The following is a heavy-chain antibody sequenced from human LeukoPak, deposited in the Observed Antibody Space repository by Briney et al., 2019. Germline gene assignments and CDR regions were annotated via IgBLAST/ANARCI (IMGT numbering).Heavy chain of an antibody. CDR2: ISAYNGNT. D-gene: IGHD3-22*01. CDR3: ARGPRSMIVLVTASYFDD. Sequence: ASVKVSCKASGYTFTSYGINWVRQAPGQGLEWMGWISAYNGNTNYAQKLQGRVTMTTDTSTSTAYMELRSLRSDDTAVYYCARGPRSMIVLVTASYFDDWGQGTLVTVSS. CDR1: GYTFTSYG. V-gene: IGHV1-18*01. J-gene: IGHJ4*02.